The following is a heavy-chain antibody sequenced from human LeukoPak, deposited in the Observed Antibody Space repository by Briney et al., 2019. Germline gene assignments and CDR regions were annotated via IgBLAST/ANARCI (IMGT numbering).Heavy chain of an antibody. Sequence: ASVKVSCKASGYTFAKFYIHWVRQAPGQGLEWMGIINPSGGTTSYAQKFQGRVSMTRDTSTSTVYMELSSLRSEDTAVCYCARGRRSGSYFPFCYWGQGTLVTVSS. CDR1: GYTFAKFY. CDR2: INPSGGTT. V-gene: IGHV1-46*01. D-gene: IGHD1-26*01. CDR3: ARGRRSGSYFPFCY. J-gene: IGHJ4*02.